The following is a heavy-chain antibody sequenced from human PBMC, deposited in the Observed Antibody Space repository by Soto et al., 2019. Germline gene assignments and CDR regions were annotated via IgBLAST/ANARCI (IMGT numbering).Heavy chain of an antibody. CDR3: ARHEWSYGSLGYFDY. V-gene: IGHV4-39*01. CDR1: GGSISSSSYY. J-gene: IGHJ4*02. Sequence: SETLSLTCTVSGGSISSSSYYWGWIRQPPGKGLEWIGSIYYSGSTYYNPSLKSRVTISVDTSKNQFSLKLSSVTAADTAVYYCARHEWSYGSLGYFDYWGQGTLVTVSS. D-gene: IGHD5-18*01. CDR2: IYYSGST.